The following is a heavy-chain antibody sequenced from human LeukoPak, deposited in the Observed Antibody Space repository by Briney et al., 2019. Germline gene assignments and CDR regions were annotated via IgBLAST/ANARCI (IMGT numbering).Heavy chain of an antibody. J-gene: IGHJ5*02. CDR2: ISGSGGST. D-gene: IGHD2-15*01. CDR1: GFTFSSYA. CDR3: AKASVPDILNWFDP. Sequence: GGSLRLSCAASGFTFSSYAMSWVRQAPGKGLEWVSAISGSGGSTYYADFVKGRFTISRDNSKNTLYLQMNSLRAEDTAVYYCAKASVPDILNWFDPWGQGTLVTVSS. V-gene: IGHV3-23*01.